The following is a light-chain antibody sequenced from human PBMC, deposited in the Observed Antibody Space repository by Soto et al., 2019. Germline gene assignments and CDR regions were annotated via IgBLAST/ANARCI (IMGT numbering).Light chain of an antibody. CDR2: ENN. CDR1: SSNTGNNY. J-gene: IGLJ1*01. V-gene: IGLV1-51*02. Sequence: QSVLTQPPSVSAAPGQKVTISCSGSSSNTGNNYVSWYQQPPGTAPKLLIYENNKRPSGIPDRFSGSKSGTSATLGITGLQTGDEADYYCATWDSSLSAGVFGTGTKLTVL. CDR3: ATWDSSLSAGV.